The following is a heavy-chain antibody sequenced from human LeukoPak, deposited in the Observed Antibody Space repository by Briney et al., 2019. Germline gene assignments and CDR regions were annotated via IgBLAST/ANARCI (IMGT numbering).Heavy chain of an antibody. CDR2: ISDSGGTT. D-gene: IGHD6-19*01. CDR3: AKDARRSSGWYFFDH. Sequence: PGGSLRLSCAASGFTFSNLAMGWVRQAPGKGLEWVSVISDSGGTTYYADSVKGRFTISRDNSRNTLYLQMNSRRVEDTAVYYCAKDARRSSGWYFFDHWGQGTLVTVSS. J-gene: IGHJ4*02. V-gene: IGHV3-23*01. CDR1: GFTFSNLA.